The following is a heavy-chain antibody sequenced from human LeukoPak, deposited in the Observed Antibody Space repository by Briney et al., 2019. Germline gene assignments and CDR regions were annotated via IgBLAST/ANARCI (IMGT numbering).Heavy chain of an antibody. CDR3: ASFPQLVRANWFDP. CDR2: IHYSGST. D-gene: IGHD6-6*01. CDR1: GGSISSYY. Sequence: ASETLSLTCTVSGGSISSYYWSWVRQPPGKGLEWIGYIHYSGSTNSNPSLKSRVAISIDTSKNQFSLRLSSVTAADTAVYYCASFPQLVRANWFDPWGQGTLVTVSS. V-gene: IGHV4-59*01. J-gene: IGHJ5*02.